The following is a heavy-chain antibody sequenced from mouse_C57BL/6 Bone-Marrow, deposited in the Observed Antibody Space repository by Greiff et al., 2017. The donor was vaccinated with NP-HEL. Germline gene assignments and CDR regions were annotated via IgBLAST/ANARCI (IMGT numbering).Heavy chain of an antibody. CDR3: ARSGLMFAY. Sequence: QVQLQQSGAELMKPGASVKLSCKATGYTFTGYWIEWVKQRPGHGLEWIGEILPGTGCTNYNEKFKGKATLTADTSSNTAYMHLSSLTAEDSAIYYCARSGLMFAYWGQGTLVTVSA. CDR2: ILPGTGCT. V-gene: IGHV1-9*01. J-gene: IGHJ3*01. CDR1: GYTFTGYW.